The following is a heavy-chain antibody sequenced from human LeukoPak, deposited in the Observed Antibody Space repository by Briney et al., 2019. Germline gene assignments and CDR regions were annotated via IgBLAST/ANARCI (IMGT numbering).Heavy chain of an antibody. V-gene: IGHV3-7*01. J-gene: IGHJ4*02. D-gene: IGHD6-25*01. CDR2: IKQSGSEK. CDR1: GFDFSDHW. Sequence: PGGSLRLSCVASGFDFSDHWMTWVRQVPGKRLEWVATIKQSGSEKYYLDSVKGRFTISRDNAKNSLFLQMNGLRVEDTAMYYCARDEARRLPNLFVYWGQGTLVTVSS. CDR3: ARDEARRLPNLFVY.